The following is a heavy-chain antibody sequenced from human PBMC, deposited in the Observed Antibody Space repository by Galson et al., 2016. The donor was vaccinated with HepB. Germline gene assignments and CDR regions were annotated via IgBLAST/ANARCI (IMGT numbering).Heavy chain of an antibody. J-gene: IGHJ3*02. CDR2: ISTRSSCI. Sequence: SLRLSCAASGFTFSISSMTWVRQAPGKGLEWVSSISTRSSCIYYADSVKGRFTISRDNAKNSLYLQMNSLRAEDTAVYYCARTLPRAGAFDIWGQGTMVTVSS. V-gene: IGHV3-21*01. CDR1: GFTFSISS. CDR3: ARTLPRAGAFDI.